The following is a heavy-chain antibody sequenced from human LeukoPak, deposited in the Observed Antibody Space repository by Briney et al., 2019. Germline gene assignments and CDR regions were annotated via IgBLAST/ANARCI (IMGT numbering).Heavy chain of an antibody. CDR1: GYTFTSYG. J-gene: IGHJ6*03. CDR3: ARAPESYYYYYMDV. V-gene: IGHV1-18*01. Sequence: ASVKVSCKASGYTFTSYGISWVRQAPGQGLEWMGWISAYNGNTNYAQKLQGRVTMTTDTSTSTAYMELRSLRSDDTAVYYCARAPESYYYYYMDVWGKGTTVTISS. D-gene: IGHD1-14*01. CDR2: ISAYNGNT.